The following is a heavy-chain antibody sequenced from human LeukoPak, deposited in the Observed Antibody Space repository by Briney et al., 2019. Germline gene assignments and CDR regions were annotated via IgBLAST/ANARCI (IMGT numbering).Heavy chain of an antibody. Sequence: GGSLRLSCAASAFTVSSNYMSWVRQAPGKGLEWVSVIYSGGSTYYADSVKGRFTISRDNSKNTLYLQMNSLRAEDTAVYYCARDPTGSTYYYYGMDVWGQGTTVTVSS. CDR3: ARDPTGSTYYYYGMDV. V-gene: IGHV3-66*01. D-gene: IGHD1-1*01. CDR1: AFTVSSNY. CDR2: IYSGGST. J-gene: IGHJ6*02.